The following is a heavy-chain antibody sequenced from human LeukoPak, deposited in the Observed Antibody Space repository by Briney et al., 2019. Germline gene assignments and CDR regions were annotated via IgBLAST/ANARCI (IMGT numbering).Heavy chain of an antibody. Sequence: GGSLRLSCAVSGFTFSDYSMTWVRQSPGKGLEWTSYISTGGDTIYYADSVKGRFTISSDNAKKSLYLQMNSLRAEDTAVYYCARGPPLFDPWGQGTLVTVSS. CDR1: GFTFSDYS. CDR2: ISTGGDTI. V-gene: IGHV3-48*01. CDR3: ARGPPLFDP. J-gene: IGHJ5*02.